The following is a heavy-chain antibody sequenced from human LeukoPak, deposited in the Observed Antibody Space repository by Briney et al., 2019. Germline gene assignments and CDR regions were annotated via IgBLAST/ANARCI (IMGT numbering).Heavy chain of an antibody. CDR1: GYTFTSYD. CDR2: MNPNSGNT. J-gene: IGHJ4*02. CDR3: ARVRVWVVVTAPTYFDY. Sequence: ASVKVSCKASGYTFTSYDINWVRQATGQGLEWMGWMNPNSGNTGYAQRFQGRVTMTRDTSISTAYMELSRLRSDDTAVYYCARVRVWVVVTAPTYFDYWGQGTLVTVSS. D-gene: IGHD2-21*02. V-gene: IGHV1-8*02.